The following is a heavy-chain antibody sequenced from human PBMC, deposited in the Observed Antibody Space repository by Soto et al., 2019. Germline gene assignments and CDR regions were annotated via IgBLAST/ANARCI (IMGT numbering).Heavy chain of an antibody. Sequence: GGSLRLSCAASGFTFGTYAMAWVRQAPGKGLEWVSDIIDSGGSTYYADSVKGRFTISGDNSKSTLYLQMNSLRAEDTALYYCAKGRSYYYYYGVDVWGQGTTVTVSS. CDR1: GFTFGTYA. CDR3: AKGRSYYYYYGVDV. J-gene: IGHJ6*02. CDR2: IIDSGGST. V-gene: IGHV3-23*01.